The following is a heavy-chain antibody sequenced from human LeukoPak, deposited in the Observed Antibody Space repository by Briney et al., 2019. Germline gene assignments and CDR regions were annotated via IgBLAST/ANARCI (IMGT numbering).Heavy chain of an antibody. CDR3: ARAGPDVLWFDP. CDR1: GFTVSSNY. Sequence: GGSLRLSCAASGFTVSSNYMSWVRQAPGKGLEWVSAIYSGGGSTYYADSVKGRFTISRDNSKNTLSLQMNSLRAEDTAVYYCARAGPDVLWFDPWGQGTPVTVSS. D-gene: IGHD3-16*01. J-gene: IGHJ5*02. V-gene: IGHV3-66*01. CDR2: IYSGGGST.